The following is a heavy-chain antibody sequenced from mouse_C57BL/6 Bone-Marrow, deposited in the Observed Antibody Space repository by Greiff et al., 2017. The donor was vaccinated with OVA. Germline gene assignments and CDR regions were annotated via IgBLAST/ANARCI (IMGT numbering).Heavy chain of an antibody. V-gene: IGHV1-69*01. CDR2: IDPSDSYT. CDR3: AREDYYGSSSHWYFDV. CDR1: GYTFTSYW. D-gene: IGHD1-1*01. Sequence: QVQLQQPGAELVMPGASVKLSCKASGYTFTSYWMHWVKQRPGQGLEWIGEIDPSDSYTNYNQKFKGKSTLTVDKSSSTAYMQLSSLTSEDSAVYYCAREDYYGSSSHWYFDVWGTGTTVTVSS. J-gene: IGHJ1*03.